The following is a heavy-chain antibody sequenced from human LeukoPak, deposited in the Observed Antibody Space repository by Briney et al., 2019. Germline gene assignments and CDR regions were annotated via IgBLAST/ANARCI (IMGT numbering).Heavy chain of an antibody. Sequence: KPGGSLRLSCAASGFTFSSYAMSWVRQAPGKGLEWVSVISGSGGGTYYVDSVKGRFTISRDNSKNTLYLQMNSLRAEDTAVYYCAKDGVATAGRGSHFDYWGQGTLVTVSS. D-gene: IGHD6-13*01. CDR1: GFTFSSYA. V-gene: IGHV3-23*01. CDR3: AKDGVATAGRGSHFDY. J-gene: IGHJ4*02. CDR2: ISGSGGGT.